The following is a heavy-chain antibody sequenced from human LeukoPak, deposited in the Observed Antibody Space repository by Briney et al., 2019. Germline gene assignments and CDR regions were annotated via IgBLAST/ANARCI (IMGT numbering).Heavy chain of an antibody. CDR2: VYSVGAT. J-gene: IGHJ4*02. CDR3: ATERPGSRTLDS. V-gene: IGHV3-66*01. D-gene: IGHD1-14*01. Sequence: PGGSLRLSCAASGFIVSGNHMNWVRLAPGKGLEWASIVYSVGATYYEDSVKGRFTVSRDDSKNIVFLQMNNLRSEDTAVYFCATERPGSRTLDSWGQGTPVTVSS. CDR1: GFIVSGNH.